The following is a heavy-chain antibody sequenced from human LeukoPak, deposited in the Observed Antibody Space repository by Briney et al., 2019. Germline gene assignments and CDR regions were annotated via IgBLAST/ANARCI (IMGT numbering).Heavy chain of an antibody. CDR1: GYMFNAYG. V-gene: IGHV1-18*04. CDR2: ISSYNGNT. CDR3: AREVILNAAYCSDCNSGQFFDR. J-gene: IGHJ4*02. Sequence: ASVKVSCKASGYMFNAYGISWVRQAPGQGLEWMGWISSYNGNTNYPQKFQGRVTVTTDTSTTTAYMELTSLTSDDTAMYYCAREVILNAAYCSDCNSGQFFDRWGQGTLVTVSS. D-gene: IGHD2-15*01.